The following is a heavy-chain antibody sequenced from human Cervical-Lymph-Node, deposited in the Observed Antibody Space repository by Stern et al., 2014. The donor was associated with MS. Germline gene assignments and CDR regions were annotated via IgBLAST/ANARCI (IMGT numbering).Heavy chain of an antibody. CDR3: ARGVEESSHWYPYFLDY. D-gene: IGHD6-13*01. J-gene: IGHJ4*02. Sequence: QVQLQESGPGLVKPSETLSPTCSVSGDFINSYYWSWIRQSPGKGMEWIGYIHYSGNPNYNPSLKSRVTISIDTSKRQFSLKLTSVTAADTAVYYCARGVEESSHWYPYFLDYWGQGTLVTVSS. CDR1: GDFINSYY. V-gene: IGHV4-59*01. CDR2: IHYSGNP.